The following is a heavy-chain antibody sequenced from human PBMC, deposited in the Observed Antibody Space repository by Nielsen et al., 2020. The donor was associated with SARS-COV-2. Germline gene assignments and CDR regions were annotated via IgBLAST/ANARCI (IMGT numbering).Heavy chain of an antibody. CDR1: GFTFTTYV. D-gene: IGHD4-17*01. Sequence: GESLKISCAASGFTFTTYVMHWVRQAPGKGLQWVAVIWSDGSFKYHENSVKGRFTISRDNAKNSLYLQMNSLRAEDTAVYYCARDSTVTDGRAASWGQGTLVTVSS. CDR2: IWSDGSFK. CDR3: ARDSTVTDGRAAS. J-gene: IGHJ4*02. V-gene: IGHV3-33*01.